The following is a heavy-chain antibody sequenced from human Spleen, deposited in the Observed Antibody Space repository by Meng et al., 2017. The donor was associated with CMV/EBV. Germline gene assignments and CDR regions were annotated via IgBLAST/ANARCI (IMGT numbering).Heavy chain of an antibody. CDR3: ARGRYSSSPGRLFDY. CDR2: INHSGST. J-gene: IGHJ4*02. D-gene: IGHD6-6*01. CDR1: GASLSNNY. Sequence: SETLSLTCSVSGASLSNNYWSWIRQPPGKGLEWIGEINHSGSTNYNPSLKSRVTISVDTSKNQFSLKLSSVTAADTAVYYCARGRYSSSPGRLFDYWGQGTLVTVSS. V-gene: IGHV4-34*01.